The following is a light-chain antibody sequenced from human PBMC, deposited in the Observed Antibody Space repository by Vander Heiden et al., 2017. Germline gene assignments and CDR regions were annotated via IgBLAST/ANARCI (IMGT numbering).Light chain of an antibody. Sequence: QSALTQPAFVAGSPGQPITISCTGSSGDIGSYHYVSWYQQHPGKAPKVIIYDVNHRPSGISNRFSGSRSGNTASLTISGLQAEDEADYYCCSYTSRSTLYVFGTGTKVTVL. V-gene: IGLV2-14*01. CDR1: SGDIGSYHY. CDR2: DVN. CDR3: CSYTSRSTLYV. J-gene: IGLJ1*01.